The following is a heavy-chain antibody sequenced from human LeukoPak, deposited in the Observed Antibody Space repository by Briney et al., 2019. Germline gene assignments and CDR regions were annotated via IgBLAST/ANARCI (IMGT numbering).Heavy chain of an antibody. Sequence: GGSLRLSCTVSGFSFSDYALHWVRQAPGKGLEWVAVISYGGSNEYYADSVKGRFIISRDNSKNTLFLQMNSLRPDDTAVYYWARNKPIVGFFGMDVWGQGTTVTVSS. CDR3: ARNKPIVGFFGMDV. J-gene: IGHJ6*02. D-gene: IGHD2/OR15-2a*01. CDR2: ISYGGSNE. CDR1: GFSFSDYA. V-gene: IGHV3-30*04.